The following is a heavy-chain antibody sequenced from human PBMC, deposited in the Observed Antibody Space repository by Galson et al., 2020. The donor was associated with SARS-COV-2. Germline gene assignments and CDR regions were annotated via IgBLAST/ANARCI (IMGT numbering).Heavy chain of an antibody. Sequence: SQTLSLTCTVSGGSISSSDRYWGWIRQPPGQGLEWIASIHYSGGRTYYNLSLKSRVTIFVHTSTNQFSLGLNSVTAADTAVYYCARDSPHGMGGYRPDYSGGRGTMVTVSS. CDR1: GGSISSSDRY. CDR2: IHYSGGRT. V-gene: IGHV4-39*07. J-gene: IGHJ3*01. D-gene: IGHD3-22*01. CDR3: ARDSPHGMGGYRPDYS.